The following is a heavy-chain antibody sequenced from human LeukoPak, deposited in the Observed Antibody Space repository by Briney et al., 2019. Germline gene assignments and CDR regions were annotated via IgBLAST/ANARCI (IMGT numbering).Heavy chain of an antibody. CDR1: GFTFNNYA. CDR2: ITGGGGSTYYA. CDR3: ARRSAAQAFDY. Sequence: GGSLRLSCAASGFTFNNYAMSWVRQAPGKGLEWVSTITGGGGSTYYAYYADSVRGRFTLSRDNSKNTLYLQMNSLRAEDTAIYYCARRSAAQAFDYWGQGTLVTVSS. V-gene: IGHV3-23*01. D-gene: IGHD4-17*01. J-gene: IGHJ4*02.